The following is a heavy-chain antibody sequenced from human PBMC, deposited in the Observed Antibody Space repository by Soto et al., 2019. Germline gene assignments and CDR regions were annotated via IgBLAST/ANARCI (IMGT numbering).Heavy chain of an antibody. Sequence: QVQLVESGGGVVQPGRSLGLSCAASGFSFSIYGMHWVRQAPGKGLEWVAVISHDGNNKHYGDSVKGRFTISRDNSKNALDLEMNSLRADDTTVYYCARPPADQEWARLLRVALDYWGQGTLVTVSS. D-gene: IGHD3-3*01. CDR2: ISHDGNNK. J-gene: IGHJ4*02. CDR3: ARPPADQEWARLLRVALDY. CDR1: GFSFSIYG. V-gene: IGHV3-30*03.